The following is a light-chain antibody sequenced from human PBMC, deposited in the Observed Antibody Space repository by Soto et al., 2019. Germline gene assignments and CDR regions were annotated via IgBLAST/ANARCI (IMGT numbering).Light chain of an antibody. J-gene: IGKJ1*01. Sequence: EIVMTQSPATLSVSPGERATLSCRASQSVNTNVAWYQQEPGQAPRLLIYGASTRATGIPARFSGSVSGTEFALTISSLQAEDFAVYYCQQYNNWPRTFGQGTKLDIK. CDR1: QSVNTN. CDR3: QQYNNWPRT. V-gene: IGKV3D-15*01. CDR2: GAS.